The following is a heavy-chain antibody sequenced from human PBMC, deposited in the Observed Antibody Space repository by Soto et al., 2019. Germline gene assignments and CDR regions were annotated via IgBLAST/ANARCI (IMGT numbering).Heavy chain of an antibody. J-gene: IGHJ6*02. CDR3: ASGDFYYPLGV. CDR2: IDPSDSFT. CDR1: GYTLSNSW. Sequence: PGESLKISCKASGYTLSNSWINWVRQMPGKGLEWMGRIDPSDSFTNYSPSFQGHVTISADKSISTAYLQWNSLRASDTAMYYCASGDFYYPLGVWGQGTTVTVSS. D-gene: IGHD2-21*02. V-gene: IGHV5-10-1*01.